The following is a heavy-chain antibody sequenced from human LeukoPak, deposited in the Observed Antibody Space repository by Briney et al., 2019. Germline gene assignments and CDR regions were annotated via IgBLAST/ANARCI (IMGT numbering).Heavy chain of an antibody. CDR3: ARDSHVGSYAFYI. CDR2: IKQDGSEK. Sequence: PGGSLRLSCAASGFTFSSYWMRWVRQAQGKGLEWVANIKQDGSEKYYVDSVKGRFTISRDNSKNSLYLQMNSLRAEDTAVYYCARDSHVGSYAFYIWGQGTMVTVSS. D-gene: IGHD3-10*01. CDR1: GFTFSSYW. J-gene: IGHJ3*02. V-gene: IGHV3-7*01.